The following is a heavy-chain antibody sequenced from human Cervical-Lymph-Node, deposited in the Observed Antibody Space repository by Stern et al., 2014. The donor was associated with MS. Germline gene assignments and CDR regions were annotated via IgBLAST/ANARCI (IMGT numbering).Heavy chain of an antibody. D-gene: IGHD3-16*02. J-gene: IGHJ3*02. CDR3: AKTLGRSYHDPFDM. CDR2: ISWNGGSR. V-gene: IGHV3-9*01. CDR1: GFTFDDYA. Sequence: EEQLVESGGGLVPPGRSLRLSCVASGFTFDDYAMHWVRQAPGKGLEWVSGISWNGGSRNSADSVQDRVTISRDNAKNSLYLQMSSLRPEDTAFYYCAKTLGRSYHDPFDMWGQGTMVIVSS.